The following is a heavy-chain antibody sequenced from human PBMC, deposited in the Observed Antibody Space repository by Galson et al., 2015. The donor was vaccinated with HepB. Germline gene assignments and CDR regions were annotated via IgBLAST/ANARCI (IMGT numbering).Heavy chain of an antibody. CDR2: TYYRSKWYN. V-gene: IGHV6-1*01. J-gene: IGHJ4*02. CDR1: GDSVSSNSAA. Sequence: CAISGDSVSSNSAAWNWIRQSPSRGLEWLGRTYYRSKWYNDYAVSVKSRITINPDTSKNQFSLQLNSVTPEDSAVYYCARVLQWLEGFDYWGQGTLVTVSS. CDR3: ARVLQWLEGFDY. D-gene: IGHD6-19*01.